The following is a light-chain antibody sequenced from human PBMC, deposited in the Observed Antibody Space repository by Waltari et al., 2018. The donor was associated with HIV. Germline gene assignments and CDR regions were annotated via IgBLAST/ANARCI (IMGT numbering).Light chain of an antibody. CDR3: HQFGSSTSYT. Sequence: EIVLTQSPGTLSLSPGERATLSCRASQSVNSNYLAWYQHRPGQAPRLLINGGSTRATGIPDRFSGSGSGTDFTLTISRLEPEDFAVYYCHQFGSSTSYTFGQGTKLEIK. V-gene: IGKV3-20*01. CDR2: GGS. CDR1: QSVNSNY. J-gene: IGKJ2*01.